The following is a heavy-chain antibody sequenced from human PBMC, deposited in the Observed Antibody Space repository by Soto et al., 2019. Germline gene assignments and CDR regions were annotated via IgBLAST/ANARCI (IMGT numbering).Heavy chain of an antibody. CDR3: ARDGQMITFGGLIVMGYYYGMDV. J-gene: IGHJ6*02. V-gene: IGHV4-4*02. Sequence: PSETLSLTCAVSGGSISSSNWWSWVRQPPGKGLEWIGEIYHSGSTNYNPSLKSRVTISVDKSKNQCSLKLSSVTAADTAVYYCARDGQMITFGGLIVMGYYYGMDVWCQGTTVTVSS. CDR2: IYHSGST. D-gene: IGHD3-16*02. CDR1: GGSISSSNW.